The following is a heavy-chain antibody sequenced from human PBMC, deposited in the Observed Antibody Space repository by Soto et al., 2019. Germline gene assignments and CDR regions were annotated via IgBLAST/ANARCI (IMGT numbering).Heavy chain of an antibody. J-gene: IGHJ4*02. CDR3: AKAEVVVVAATYYFDY. D-gene: IGHD2-15*01. Sequence: GGSLRLSCAASGFTFSSYAMSWVRQAPGQGLEWVSAISGSGGSTYYADSVKGRFTISRDNSKNTLYLQMNSLRAEDTAVYYCAKAEVVVVAATYYFDYWGQGTLVTVSS. CDR1: GFTFSSYA. V-gene: IGHV3-23*01. CDR2: ISGSGGST.